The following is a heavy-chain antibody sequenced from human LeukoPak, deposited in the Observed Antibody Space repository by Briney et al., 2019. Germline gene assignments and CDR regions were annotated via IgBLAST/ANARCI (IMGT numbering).Heavy chain of an antibody. CDR1: GFTFTSYA. CDR3: AKDRPDLHY. Sequence: AGSLRLSCAASGFTFTSYAMSWVRQAPGNRLEWVSAISGSGGSTCYPDSVKGRFTISRDNSKNTVYLQMNSLRAEDTAVYYCAKDRPDLHYWGQGTLVTVSS. D-gene: IGHD3/OR15-3a*01. CDR2: ISGSGGST. J-gene: IGHJ4*02. V-gene: IGHV3-23*01.